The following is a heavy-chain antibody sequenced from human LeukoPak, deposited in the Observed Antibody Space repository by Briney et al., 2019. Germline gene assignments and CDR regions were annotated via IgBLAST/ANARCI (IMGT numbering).Heavy chain of an antibody. CDR1: GFTFSSYS. Sequence: NPGGSLRLSCAASGFTFSSYSMNWVRKAPGKGLEWVSSISSSSSYIYYADSVKGRFTISRDNAKNSLYLQMNSLRAEDTAVYYCARDSSGYCSGGSCYHWVVDAFDIWGQGTMVTVSS. J-gene: IGHJ3*02. CDR3: ARDSSGYCSGGSCYHWVVDAFDI. V-gene: IGHV3-21*01. CDR2: ISSSSSYI. D-gene: IGHD2-15*01.